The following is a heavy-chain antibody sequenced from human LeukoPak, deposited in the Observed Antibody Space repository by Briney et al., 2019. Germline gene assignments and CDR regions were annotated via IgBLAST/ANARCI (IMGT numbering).Heavy chain of an antibody. D-gene: IGHD3-22*01. V-gene: IGHV1-69*04. CDR2: IIPILGIA. CDR3: ARDSGYYDSSGYYNLDY. Sequence: ASVKVSCKASGGTFSSYAISWVRQAPGQGLEWMGRIIPILGIANYAQKFQGRVTITADKSTSTAYMELSSLRSEDTAVYYCARDSGYYDSSGYYNLDYWGRGTLVTVSS. J-gene: IGHJ4*02. CDR1: GGTFSSYA.